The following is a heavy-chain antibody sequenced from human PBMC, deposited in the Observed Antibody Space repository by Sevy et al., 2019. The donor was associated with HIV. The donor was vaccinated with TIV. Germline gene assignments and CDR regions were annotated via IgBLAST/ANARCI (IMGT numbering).Heavy chain of an antibody. CDR2: IIPIFGTA. CDR1: GGTFSSYA. D-gene: IGHD4-17*01. J-gene: IGHJ4*02. V-gene: IGHV1-69*13. Sequence: ASVKVSCKASGGTFSSYAISWVRQAPGQGLEWMGGIIPIFGTANYAQKFQGRVTITADESTSTAYMELSSLRSEDTAVYYCASAPWVQHDYGDYDVVFFFDYWGQGTLVTVSS. CDR3: ASAPWVQHDYGDYDVVFFFDY.